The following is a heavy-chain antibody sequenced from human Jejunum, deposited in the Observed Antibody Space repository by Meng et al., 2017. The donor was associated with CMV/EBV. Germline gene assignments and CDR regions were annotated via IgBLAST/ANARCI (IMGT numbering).Heavy chain of an antibody. V-gene: IGHV3-7*01. CDR2: IRQDGSEK. Sequence: SASWMSWVRQAPGKSLEWVANIRQDGSEKFYVDSVKGRFTISRDNAKNSLYLQMNSLRVEDTAVYYCARVPPPRCTEDVCYPYFDYWGQGTLVTVSS. D-gene: IGHD2-8*01. J-gene: IGHJ4*02. CDR3: ARVPPPRCTEDVCYPYFDY. CDR1: SASW.